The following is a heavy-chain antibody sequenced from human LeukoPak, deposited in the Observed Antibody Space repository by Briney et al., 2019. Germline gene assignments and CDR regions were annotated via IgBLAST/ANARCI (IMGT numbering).Heavy chain of an antibody. Sequence: RRSLRHSCAASGVSLYDDAMHWVRQAPGQGLGWVAAISWNGGSMRVAHTVRGGFTIYRRNGDNALYLQMTRLTAEDTAVYYCASATSGRSRWWEGPLDVWGPGTVVTVSS. CDR3: ASATSGRSRWWEGPLDV. V-gene: IGHV3-9*01. D-gene: IGHD6-13*01. CDR2: ISWNGGSM. CDR1: GVSLYDDA. J-gene: IGHJ3*01.